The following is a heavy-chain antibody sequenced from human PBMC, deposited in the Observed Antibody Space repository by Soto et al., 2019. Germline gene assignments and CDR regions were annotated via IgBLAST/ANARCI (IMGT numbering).Heavy chain of an antibody. Sequence: EVQLVESGGGLVKPGGSLRLSCAASGFTFSSDSMNWVRHAPGKGLEWVSSISSRSSYIYYADSVKDRFTISRDNAKHPRYLQMNSLRAEDTAVYYCALFVLVGYYYGMDVWGQGTTVTVSS. V-gene: IGHV3-21*01. CDR3: ALFVLVGYYYGMDV. CDR1: GFTFSSDS. CDR2: ISSRSSYI. D-gene: IGHD2-8*02. J-gene: IGHJ6*02.